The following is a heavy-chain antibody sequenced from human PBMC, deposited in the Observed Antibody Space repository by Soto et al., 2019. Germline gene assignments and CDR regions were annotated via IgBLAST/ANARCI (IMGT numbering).Heavy chain of an antibody. V-gene: IGHV4-31*03. D-gene: IGHD3-16*02. J-gene: IGHJ4*02. CDR3: ARGQYFGAITFEGLDVKEPNFDY. CDR1: GGSISSGGYY. CDR2: IYYSGST. Sequence: PSETLSLTCTVSGGSISSGGYYWSWIRQHPGKGLEWIGYIYYSGSTYYNPSLKSRVTISVDTSKNHFSLRLTSVTAADTATYYCARGQYFGAITFEGLDVKEPNFDYWDQGTRVTVSS.